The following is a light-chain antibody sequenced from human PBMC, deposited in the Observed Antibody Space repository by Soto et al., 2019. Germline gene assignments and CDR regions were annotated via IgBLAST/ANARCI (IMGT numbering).Light chain of an antibody. Sequence: QSVLTQPPSASGTPGQRVTISCSGSSSNIGSNTVNWYQQLPGTAPKLLIYSHNQRPSGVPERFSGSKSGTSASLAISGRQSEDEADYYCEAWDDSLKGYVFGTGTKVTVL. CDR3: EAWDDSLKGYV. V-gene: IGLV1-44*01. CDR1: SSNIGSNT. J-gene: IGLJ1*01. CDR2: SHN.